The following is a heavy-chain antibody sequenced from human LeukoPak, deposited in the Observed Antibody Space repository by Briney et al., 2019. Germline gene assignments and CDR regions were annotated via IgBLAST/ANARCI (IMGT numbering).Heavy chain of an antibody. D-gene: IGHD2-2*01. CDR1: GFTFSSYA. V-gene: IGHV3-23*01. J-gene: IGHJ6*02. Sequence: PGGSLRLSCAASGFTFSSYAMSWVRQAPGKGLEWVSAISGSGGSTYYADSVKGRFTISRDNSKNTLYLQMNSLRAEDTAVYYCAKDPDIVVVPAAIWAYYYYGMDVWGQGTTVTVSS. CDR3: AKDPDIVVVPAAIWAYYYYGMDV. CDR2: ISGSGGST.